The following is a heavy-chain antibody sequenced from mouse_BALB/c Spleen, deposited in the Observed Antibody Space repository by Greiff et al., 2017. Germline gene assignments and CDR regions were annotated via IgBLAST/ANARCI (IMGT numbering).Heavy chain of an antibody. D-gene: IGHD2-1*01. Sequence: EVQGVESGGGLVKLGGSLKLSCAASGFTFSSYYMSWVRQTPEKRLELVAAINSNGGSTYYPDTVKGRFTISRDNAKNTLYLQMSSLKSEDTALYYCARHGNYHAMDYWGQGTSVTVSS. J-gene: IGHJ4*01. V-gene: IGHV5-6-2*01. CDR1: GFTFSSYY. CDR3: ARHGNYHAMDY. CDR2: INSNGGST.